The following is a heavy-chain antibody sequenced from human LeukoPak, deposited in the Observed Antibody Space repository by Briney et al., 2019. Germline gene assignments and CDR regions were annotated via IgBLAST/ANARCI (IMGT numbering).Heavy chain of an antibody. CDR1: GFTFDDYA. J-gene: IGHJ4*02. Sequence: PGRSLRLSCAASGFTFDDYAMHWVRQAPGKGLEWVSGISWNSGNIDYADAVKGRFTISRDNAKNSLYLQMKSLRAEDTALYYCARYPYYSSSSPFFDYWGQGTLVTVSS. CDR2: ISWNSGNI. V-gene: IGHV3-9*01. CDR3: ARYPYYSSSSPFFDY. D-gene: IGHD6-6*01.